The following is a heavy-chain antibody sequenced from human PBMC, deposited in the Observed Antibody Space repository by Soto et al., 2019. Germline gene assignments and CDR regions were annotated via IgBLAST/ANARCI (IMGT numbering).Heavy chain of an antibody. Sequence: GGSRSPSVAASGFTFGAFAFPGSAQAPAKGLEWVAVISYDGSNKYYADSVKGRFTISRDNSKNTLYLQMNSLRAEDTAVYYCARVMQLPSYYYYGMDVWGQGTTVTVSS. CDR3: ARVMQLPSYYYYGMDV. D-gene: IGHD6-6*01. V-gene: IGHV3-30-3*01. J-gene: IGHJ6*02. CDR1: GFTFGAFA. CDR2: ISYDGSNK.